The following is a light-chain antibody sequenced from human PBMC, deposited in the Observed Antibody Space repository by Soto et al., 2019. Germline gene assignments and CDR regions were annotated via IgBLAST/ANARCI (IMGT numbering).Light chain of an antibody. CDR3: SSYGGSSNV. Sequence: LTQPPSASWSPGQPVAIACTGTSSDVGGYNYVSWYQQHPGIAPKLMIYEVNKRPSGDPDRFSGSESGNTASLTVSGLQAEDEADYYCSSYGGSSNVFGTGTKVTVL. V-gene: IGLV2-8*01. J-gene: IGLJ1*01. CDR2: EVN. CDR1: SSDVGGYNY.